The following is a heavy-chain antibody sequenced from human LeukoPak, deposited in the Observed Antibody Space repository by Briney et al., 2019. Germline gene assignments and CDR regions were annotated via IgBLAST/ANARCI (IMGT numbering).Heavy chain of an antibody. CDR1: GFSLSTSGVG. D-gene: IGHD3-10*01. J-gene: IGHJ4*02. Sequence: ESGPTLVEPTQALTLTCTFSGFSLSTSGVGVGWIRQPPGKALECLALIYWNDDKRYNPSRKSRLTITKDTSKNQVVLAMTNVDPVDTGTYYCAHSHPAIITAVNRYFDYWGQGTLVTVSS. CDR3: AHSHPAIITAVNRYFDY. V-gene: IGHV2-5*01. CDR2: IYWNDDK.